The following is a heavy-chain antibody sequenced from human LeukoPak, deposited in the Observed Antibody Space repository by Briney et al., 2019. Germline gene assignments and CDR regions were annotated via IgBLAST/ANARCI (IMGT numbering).Heavy chain of an antibody. V-gene: IGHV6-1*01. J-gene: IGHJ3*02. CDR2: TYYRSKWYN. D-gene: IGHD6-13*01. CDR1: GDSVSSNSAA. Sequence: SQTLSLTCAISGDSVSSNSAAWNWIRQSPSRGLEWLGRTYYRSKWYNDYAVSVKSRITTNPDTSKNQFSLQLNSVTPEDTAVYYCAREVAAAGTKGDAFDIWGQGTMVTVSS. CDR3: AREVAAAGTKGDAFDI.